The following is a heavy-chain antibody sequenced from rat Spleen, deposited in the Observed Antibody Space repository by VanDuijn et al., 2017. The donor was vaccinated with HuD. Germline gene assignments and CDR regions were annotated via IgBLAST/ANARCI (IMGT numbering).Heavy chain of an antibody. Sequence: EVQLVESGGGLVQPGRSMKLSCAASGFTFYNYWMTWIRQAPGKGLEWVASITNSGTGAFYVDSVKGRFTISRDNTRSTLYLQMISLRSEDTATYYCTREDWVVDAWGQGVSVTVSS. CDR3: TREDWVVDA. CDR2: ITNSGTGA. D-gene: IGHD1-6*01. J-gene: IGHJ4*01. V-gene: IGHV5-31*01. CDR1: GFTFYNYW.